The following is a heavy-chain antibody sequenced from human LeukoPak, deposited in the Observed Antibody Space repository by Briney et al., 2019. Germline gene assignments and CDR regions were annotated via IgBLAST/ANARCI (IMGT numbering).Heavy chain of an antibody. CDR1: GFTFSSYA. Sequence: GGSLRPSCAASGFTFSSYAMHWVRQAPGKGLEYVSAISSNGGSTYYANSVKGRFTISRDNSKNTLYLQMGSLRAEDMAVYYCASIGSLDTAMEDAFDIWGQGTMVTVSS. J-gene: IGHJ3*02. D-gene: IGHD5-18*01. CDR2: ISSNGGST. V-gene: IGHV3-64*01. CDR3: ASIGSLDTAMEDAFDI.